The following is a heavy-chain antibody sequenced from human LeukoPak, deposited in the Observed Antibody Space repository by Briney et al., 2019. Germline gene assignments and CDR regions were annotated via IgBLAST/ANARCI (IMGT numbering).Heavy chain of an antibody. V-gene: IGHV3-30-3*01. CDR2: TSYDETNK. J-gene: IGHJ4*02. Sequence: GGSLRLSCAASGFTFSTYAMHWVRQAPGKGLEWVALTSYDETNKRYADSVEGRYTISRDNSKNTLYLQMNSLGVEDTAVYYCARDLPPLDYWGQGILVTVSS. CDR1: GFTFSTYA. CDR3: ARDLPPLDY.